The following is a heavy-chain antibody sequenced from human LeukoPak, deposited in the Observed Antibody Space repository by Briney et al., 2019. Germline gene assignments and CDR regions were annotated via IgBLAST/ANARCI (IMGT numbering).Heavy chain of an antibody. CDR1: GFTFSSYW. D-gene: IGHD2-15*01. CDR3: TRDPSCSGGSCYSRLYYFDY. Sequence: GGSLRLSCAASGFTFSSYWMHWVRQAPGKGLVWVSRINSDGSSTNYADSVKGRFTISRDNAKNTLYLQMNSLRAEDTAVYYCTRDPSCSGGSCYSRLYYFDYWGQGTLVTVSS. CDR2: INSDGSST. V-gene: IGHV3-74*01. J-gene: IGHJ4*02.